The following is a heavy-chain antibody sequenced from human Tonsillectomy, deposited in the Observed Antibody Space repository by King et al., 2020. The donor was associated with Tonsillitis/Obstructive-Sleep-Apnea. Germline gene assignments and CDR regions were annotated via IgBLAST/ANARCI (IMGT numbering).Heavy chain of an antibody. J-gene: IGHJ6*02. CDR3: AREQGRYSYNYYYGMDV. Sequence: VQLVESGGGLVQPGGSLRLSCAASGFTFSDHYMDWVRQAPGKGLEWVGRTRNKANSYTTEYAASVKGRFTISRDDSKNSLYLQMNSLKTEDTAVYYCAREQGRYSYNYYYGMDVWGQGTTVTVSS. CDR2: TRNKANSYTT. V-gene: IGHV3-72*01. CDR1: GFTFSDHY. D-gene: IGHD5-18*01.